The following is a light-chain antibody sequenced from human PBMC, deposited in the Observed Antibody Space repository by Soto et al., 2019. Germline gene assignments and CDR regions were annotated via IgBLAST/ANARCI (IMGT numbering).Light chain of an antibody. CDR1: QSISTW. J-gene: IGKJ2*01. CDR2: DAS. CDR3: QQYNTYSYT. V-gene: IGKV1-5*01. Sequence: DIQMTQSPSTLSASVGDRVTITCRASQSISTWLAWYQQKPGKAPKLLIYDASSLESRVPSRFSGSGSGTEFTLTISGLRPDDFATHYCQQYNTYSYTFGQGTKLEIK.